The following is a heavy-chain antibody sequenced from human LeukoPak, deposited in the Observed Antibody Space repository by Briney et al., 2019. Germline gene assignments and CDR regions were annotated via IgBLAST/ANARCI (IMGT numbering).Heavy chain of an antibody. CDR1: DGSIRRYY. J-gene: IGHJ4*02. Sequence: KTPETLSLTCTVSDGSIRRYYWSWIRECPGKGLWWIGYIYYTGSTAYNPSLKSRVTISIDTSKNQFSLKLSSVTAADTAVYYCAREVGGSYYGYWGQGTLVTVSS. CDR3: AREVGGSYYGY. CDR2: IYYTGST. D-gene: IGHD3-16*01. V-gene: IGHV4-59*01.